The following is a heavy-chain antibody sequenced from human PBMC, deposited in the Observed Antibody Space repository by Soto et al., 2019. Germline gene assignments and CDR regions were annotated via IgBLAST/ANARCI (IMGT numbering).Heavy chain of an antibody. CDR3: ARGVDAGVDV. V-gene: IGHV1-8*01. J-gene: IGHJ6*02. CDR2: MSPNSGAT. Sequence: QVQLVQSGAEVTKPGASVKVSCKASGYTFTSYDINWVRQATGQGLEWMGWMSPNSGATGYAQKFQGRVTITRDTSISTANMELSNLRSEDTAIYYCARGVDAGVDVWGQGSTVTVSS. CDR1: GYTFTSYD. D-gene: IGHD1-1*01.